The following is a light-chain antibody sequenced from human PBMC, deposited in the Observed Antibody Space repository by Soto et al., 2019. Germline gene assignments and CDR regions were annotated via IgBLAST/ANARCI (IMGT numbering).Light chain of an antibody. CDR2: EVS. J-gene: IGLJ2*01. CDR1: SSDVGGYNY. V-gene: IGLV2-14*01. CDR3: SSYTSSSTLV. Sequence: LTKPAYVSGSPGQSITVSCNGSSSDVGGYNYVSWYQQHPGKAPKLMIYEVSNRPSGISNRFSGSKSGNTASLTLSGLQAEDEADYYCSSYTSSSTLVFGQGTK.